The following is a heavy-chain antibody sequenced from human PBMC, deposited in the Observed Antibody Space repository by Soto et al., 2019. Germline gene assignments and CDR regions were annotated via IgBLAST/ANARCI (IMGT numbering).Heavy chain of an antibody. D-gene: IGHD3-10*01. J-gene: IGHJ6*02. Sequence: ASETLSLTCTVSGGSISSSSYYWGWIRQPPGKGLEWIGSIYYSGSTYYNPSLKSRVTISVDTSKNQFSLKLSSVTAADTAVYYCARHRRYYGSGNRYYYYGMDVWGQGTTVTVSS. CDR2: IYYSGST. CDR1: GGSISSSSYY. CDR3: ARHRRYYGSGNRYYYYGMDV. V-gene: IGHV4-39*01.